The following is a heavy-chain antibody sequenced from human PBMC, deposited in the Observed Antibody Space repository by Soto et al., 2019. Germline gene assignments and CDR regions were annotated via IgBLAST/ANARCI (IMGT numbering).Heavy chain of an antibody. D-gene: IGHD5-12*01. CDR2: ISSSSSTI. Sequence: GGSLRLSCAASGFTFSSYSMNWVRQAPGKGLEWVSYISSSSSTIYYADSVKGRFTISRDNAKNSLYLQMNSLRAEDTAVYYCASIDSGYDEYYFDYWGQGTLVTGPS. CDR3: ASIDSGYDEYYFDY. CDR1: GFTFSSYS. V-gene: IGHV3-48*01. J-gene: IGHJ4*02.